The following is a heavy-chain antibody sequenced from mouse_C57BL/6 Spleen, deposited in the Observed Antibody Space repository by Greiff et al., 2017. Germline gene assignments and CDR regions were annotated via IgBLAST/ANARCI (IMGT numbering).Heavy chain of an antibody. CDR2: INYDGSST. V-gene: IGHV5-16*01. J-gene: IGHJ1*03. CDR1: GFTFSDYY. D-gene: IGHD1-1*01. Sequence: EVMLVESEGGLVQPGSSMKLSCTASGFTFSDYYMAWVRQVPEKGLEWVANINYDGSSTYYLDSLKSRFIISRDNAKNILYLQMSSLKSEDTATYYCARDRSRDWYFDVWGTGTTVTVSS. CDR3: ARDRSRDWYFDV.